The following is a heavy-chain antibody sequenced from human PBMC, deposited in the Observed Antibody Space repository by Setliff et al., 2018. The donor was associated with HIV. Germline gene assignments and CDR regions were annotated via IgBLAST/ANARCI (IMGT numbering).Heavy chain of an antibody. V-gene: IGHV7-4-1*02. Sequence: ASVKVSCKASGYTFMNFAMHWVRQAPGQGLEWVGWINPNTGNPTYAQGFTGRFVFSLDTSVSTAYLQISSLKAEDTAVYYCARVGSYDFWSGLYYYYYYMDVWGKGTTVTVSS. J-gene: IGHJ6*03. CDR1: GYTFMNFA. CDR2: INPNTGNP. D-gene: IGHD3-3*01. CDR3: ARVGSYDFWSGLYYYYYYMDV.